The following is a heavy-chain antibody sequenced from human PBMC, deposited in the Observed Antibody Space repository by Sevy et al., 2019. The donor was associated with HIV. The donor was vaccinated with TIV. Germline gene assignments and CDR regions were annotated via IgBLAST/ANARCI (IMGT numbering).Heavy chain of an antibody. Sequence: GGSLRLSCAASGFTFSSYAMHWVRQAPGKGLEWVAVISYDGSNKYYADSVKGRFTISRDNSKNTLYLQMNGLRAEDTAVYYCARDPNYYGSGSYPIPGWFDPWGQGTLVTVSS. CDR2: ISYDGSNK. CDR1: GFTFSSYA. D-gene: IGHD3-10*01. CDR3: ARDPNYYGSGSYPIPGWFDP. J-gene: IGHJ5*02. V-gene: IGHV3-30*04.